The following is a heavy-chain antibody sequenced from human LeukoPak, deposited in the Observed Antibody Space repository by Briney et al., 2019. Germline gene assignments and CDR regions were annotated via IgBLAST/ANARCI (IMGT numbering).Heavy chain of an antibody. Sequence: GGSLRLSCAASGFTFSSYEMNWVRQAPGKGLEWVSYISSSGSTIYYADSVKGRFTISRDNAKNSLYLQMNSLRAEDTAVYYCARVQWELSLLDYYYYMDVWGKGTTVTISS. J-gene: IGHJ6*03. CDR3: ARVQWELSLLDYYYYMDV. CDR2: ISSSGSTI. D-gene: IGHD1-26*01. CDR1: GFTFSSYE. V-gene: IGHV3-48*03.